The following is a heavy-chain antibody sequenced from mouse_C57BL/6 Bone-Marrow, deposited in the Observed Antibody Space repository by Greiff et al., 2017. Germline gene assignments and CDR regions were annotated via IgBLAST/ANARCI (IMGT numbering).Heavy chain of an antibody. CDR3: ACITTVVWYFDV. V-gene: IGHV1-19*01. CDR1: GYTFTDYY. J-gene: IGHJ1*03. CDR2: INPYNGGT. D-gene: IGHD1-1*01. Sequence: VQLKESGPVLVKPGASVKMSCKASGYTFTDYYMNWVKQSYGKSLEWIGVINPYNGGTSYNQKFKGKATLTVDKSSSTAYMELNSLTSEDSAVYYCACITTVVWYFDVWGTGTTVTVSS.